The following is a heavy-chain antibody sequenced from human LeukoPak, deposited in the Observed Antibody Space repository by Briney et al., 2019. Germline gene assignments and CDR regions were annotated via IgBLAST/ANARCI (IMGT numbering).Heavy chain of an antibody. J-gene: IGHJ3*01. D-gene: IGHD3-16*01. Sequence: ASVRVSCKASGYTFTNYGINWVRQAPGQRPEWMGWFSTYNGDTKYAQKLKGSVTLTADTLTSTAYMELRTLISDDTATYYCAIGQGVITWGGADVYDVWGQGTTVIVSS. CDR2: FSTYNGDT. CDR1: GYTFTNYG. CDR3: AIGQGVITWGGADVYDV. V-gene: IGHV1-18*01.